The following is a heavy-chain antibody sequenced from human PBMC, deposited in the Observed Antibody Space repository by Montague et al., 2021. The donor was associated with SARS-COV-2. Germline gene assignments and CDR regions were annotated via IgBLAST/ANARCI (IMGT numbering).Heavy chain of an antibody. D-gene: IGHD3-3*01. CDR1: GFTVSRNY. CDR2: IYSGGST. V-gene: IGHV3-53*01. CDR3: ARDHLYYDFWSGYYDQYGMDV. J-gene: IGHJ6*02. Sequence: SLSLSCAASGFTVSRNYMSWVRQAPGKGLEWVSVIYSGGSTYYADSVKGRFTISRDNSKNTLYLQMNSLRAEDTAVYYCARDHLYYDFWSGYYDQYGMDVWGQGTTVTVSS.